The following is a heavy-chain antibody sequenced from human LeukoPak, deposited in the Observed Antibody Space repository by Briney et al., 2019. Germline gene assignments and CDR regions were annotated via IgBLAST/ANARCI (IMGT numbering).Heavy chain of an antibody. CDR1: GYTFTSHG. CDR2: ISAYNGDT. D-gene: IGHD3-10*01. CDR3: ARGKVVTMVRGVIITYFDY. V-gene: IGHV1-18*01. J-gene: IGHJ4*02. Sequence: ASVKVSCKASGYTFTSHGISWVRQAPGQGLEWMGWISAYNGDTNYPQKFQGRVTMTRDTSTSTVYMELSSLRSEHTAVYYCARGKVVTMVRGVIITYFDYWGQGTLVTVSS.